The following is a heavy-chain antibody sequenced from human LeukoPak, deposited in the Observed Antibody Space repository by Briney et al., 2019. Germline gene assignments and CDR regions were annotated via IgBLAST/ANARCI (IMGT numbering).Heavy chain of an antibody. D-gene: IGHD2-2*01. CDR3: AKDLAQSQLMNWFDP. CDR1: RFSFSEYA. V-gene: IGHV3-23*01. J-gene: IGHJ5*02. CDR2: ISGSGRTT. Sequence: GGSLRLSCAASRFSFSEYAMSWVRQAPGKGLEWVSIISGSGRTTDYADSVKGRFTISRDNSKNTLYLQMNSLRVEDTAVYYCAKDLAQSQLMNWFDPWGQGTLVTVSS.